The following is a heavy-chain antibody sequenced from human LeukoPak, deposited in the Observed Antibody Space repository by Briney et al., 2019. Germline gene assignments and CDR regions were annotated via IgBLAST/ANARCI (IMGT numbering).Heavy chain of an antibody. CDR2: IKQDGSEK. CDR3: ARGVGERLKIQLWLD. D-gene: IGHD5-18*01. J-gene: IGHJ4*02. CDR1: GFTFSSYW. Sequence: PGGSLRLSCAASGFTFSSYWMSWVRQAPGKGLEWMANIKQDGSEKYYVDSVKGRFTISRDNAKNSLYLQMNSLRAEDTAVYYCARGVGERLKIQLWLDWGQGTLVTVSS. V-gene: IGHV3-7*01.